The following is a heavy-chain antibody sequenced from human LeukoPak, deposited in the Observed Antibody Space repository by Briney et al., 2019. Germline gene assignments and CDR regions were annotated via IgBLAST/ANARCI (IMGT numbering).Heavy chain of an antibody. Sequence: GGSLRLSCAASGFTFSSYGMHWVRQAPGKGLEWVAFIRYDGSNKYYADSVKGRFTISRDNSKNTLYLQMNSLRAEDTAVYYCAKEFLAAARCYYYYYMDVWGKGTTVTVSS. J-gene: IGHJ6*03. D-gene: IGHD6-13*01. CDR3: AKEFLAAARCYYYYYMDV. V-gene: IGHV3-30*02. CDR2: IRYDGSNK. CDR1: GFTFSSYG.